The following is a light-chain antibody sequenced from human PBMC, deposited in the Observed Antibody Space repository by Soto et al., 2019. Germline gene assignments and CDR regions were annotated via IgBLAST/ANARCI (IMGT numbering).Light chain of an antibody. J-gene: IGKJ5*01. CDR2: DAS. V-gene: IGKV3-11*01. CDR1: QSVSSY. CDR3: QQRSDWPRT. Sequence: ELVLTQSPATLSLSPGQRATLSCRASQSVSSYLAWYQQKPGQPPRLLIYDASNRATGIPARFSGSGSGTDFTLTISSLDPEDFAVYYCQQRSDWPRTFGQGTRLEIK.